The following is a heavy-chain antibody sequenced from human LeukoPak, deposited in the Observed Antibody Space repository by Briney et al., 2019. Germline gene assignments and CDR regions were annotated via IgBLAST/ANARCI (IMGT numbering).Heavy chain of an antibody. CDR3: AREGWSGRNGEYLVGGMDV. Sequence: PGRSLRLSCAASGFTFSSYGMHWVRQAPGKGLEWVAVISYDGSNKYYADSVKGRFTISRDNAKNTLYLQMHSLRAEDTALYYCAREGWSGRNGEYLVGGMDVWAQGTTVTVSS. J-gene: IGHJ6*02. D-gene: IGHD1-26*01. CDR1: GFTFSSYG. V-gene: IGHV3-30*03. CDR2: ISYDGSNK.